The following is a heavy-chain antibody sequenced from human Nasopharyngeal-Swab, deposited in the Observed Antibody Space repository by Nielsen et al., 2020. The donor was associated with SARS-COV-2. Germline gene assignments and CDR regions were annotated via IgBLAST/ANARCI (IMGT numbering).Heavy chain of an antibody. CDR1: GFTFSTYG. CDR2: MSNDGKNI. V-gene: IGHV3-30*03. J-gene: IGHJ6*03. Sequence: GESLKISCAASGFTFSTYGMHWVRQAPGKGLEWVAVMSNDGKNIYYADSVKGRFPISRDNSKNTLYLQMNSLRADDTAVYYCARDLRKYYYLDVWGKGTTFTVSS. CDR3: ARDLRKYYYLDV.